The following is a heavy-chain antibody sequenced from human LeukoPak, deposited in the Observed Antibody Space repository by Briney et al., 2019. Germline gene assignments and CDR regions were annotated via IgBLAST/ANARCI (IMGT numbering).Heavy chain of an antibody. D-gene: IGHD3-22*01. V-gene: IGHV4-34*01. Sequence: PSETLSLTCAVYGGSFSGYYWSWLRQPPGKGLEWLGEINHSGSTNYNPSLKSRVTISVDTSKNQFSLKLSSVTAADTAVHYCARGRFDSSGYYFGPIYYFDYWGQGTLVTVSS. CDR1: GGSFSGYY. CDR3: ARGRFDSSGYYFGPIYYFDY. CDR2: INHSGST. J-gene: IGHJ4*02.